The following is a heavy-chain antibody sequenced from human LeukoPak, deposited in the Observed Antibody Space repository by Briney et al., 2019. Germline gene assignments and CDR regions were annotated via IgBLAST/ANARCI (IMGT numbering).Heavy chain of an antibody. D-gene: IGHD2-15*01. CDR1: GFTFDDYA. V-gene: IGHV3-43D*03. CDR3: AKDQGDCSGGSCYYFDY. J-gene: IGHJ4*02. Sequence: PGGPLRLSCAASGFTFDDYAMHWVRQAPGKGLEWVSLISWDGGSTYYADSVKGRFTISRDNSKNSLYLQMNSLRAEDTALYYCAKDQGDCSGGSCYYFDYWGQGTLVTVSS. CDR2: ISWDGGST.